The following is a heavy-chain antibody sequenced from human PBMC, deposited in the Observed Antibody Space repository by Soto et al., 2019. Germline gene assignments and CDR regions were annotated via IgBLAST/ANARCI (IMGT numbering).Heavy chain of an antibody. V-gene: IGHV3-66*01. J-gene: IGHJ6*02. CDR2: IYRGDSI. Sequence: PGGSLRLSCAASGFIVSSSYMSWVRQAPGKGLEWVSFIYRGDSINYADPVKGRFTISTDNSKNVLFLQMSRLRADDTAVYYCAKTPYYYGMDVWGQGTTVTVSS. CDR1: GFIVSSSY. CDR3: AKTPYYYGMDV.